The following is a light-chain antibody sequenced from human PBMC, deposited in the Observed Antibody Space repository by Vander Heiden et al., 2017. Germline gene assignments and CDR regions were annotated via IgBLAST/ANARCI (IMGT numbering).Light chain of an antibody. Sequence: QSALTQPPSASGTPGQTVTISCSGSSSNIGRNTVTWCQQVPGTAPKHLVYRDNRRSSGVPDRISGSKSGTSASLAISGLQSEDEADYYCAAWDDSLNGLIFGSGTRVTVL. J-gene: IGLJ1*01. CDR2: RDN. V-gene: IGLV1-44*01. CDR1: SSNIGRNT. CDR3: AAWDDSLNGLI.